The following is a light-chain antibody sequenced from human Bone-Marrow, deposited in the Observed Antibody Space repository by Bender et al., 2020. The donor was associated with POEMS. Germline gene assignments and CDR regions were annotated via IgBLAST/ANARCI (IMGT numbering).Light chain of an antibody. CDR3: YSYTGSSTWV. J-gene: IGLJ3*02. CDR2: EST. Sequence: QSALTQPASVSGSPGQSITISCTGTSSDVGGYNLVSWYQQHPGRAPKLMIYESTKRPSGVYNRFSGSKSGNTASLTISGLQGEDEADYCRYSYTGSSTWVFGGGTKLTVL. V-gene: IGLV2-23*01. CDR1: SSDVGGYNL.